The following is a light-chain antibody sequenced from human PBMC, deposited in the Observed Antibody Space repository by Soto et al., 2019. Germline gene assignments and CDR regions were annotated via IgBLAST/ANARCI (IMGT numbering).Light chain of an antibody. CDR2: DAS. CDR3: RQRSEWPRT. Sequence: EIVLTQSPATLSLSPGERATLSCRASQSIGSSLAWYQQKPGQAPRLLIYDASSRATGFPARFSGSGSGTDFTLTIGSLEPEDFAVYYCRQRSEWPRTFGQGTKVDIK. V-gene: IGKV3-11*01. CDR1: QSIGSS. J-gene: IGKJ1*01.